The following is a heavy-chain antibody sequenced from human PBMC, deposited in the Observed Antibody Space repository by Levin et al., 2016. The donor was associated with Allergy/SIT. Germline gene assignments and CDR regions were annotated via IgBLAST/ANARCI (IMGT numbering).Heavy chain of an antibody. CDR1: GFTFDDYG. D-gene: IGHD2-2*01. CDR2: INWSGSTT. V-gene: IGHV3-20*04. CDR3: ARGNCSSISCYVDY. Sequence: GESLKISCAVSGFTFDDYGMNWVRQPPGKGLEWVSGINWSGSTTGYADSPEGRFTISRDNAKNSLYLEMSSLRAEDTALYYCARGNCSSISCYVDYWGQGMLVTVSS. J-gene: IGHJ4*02.